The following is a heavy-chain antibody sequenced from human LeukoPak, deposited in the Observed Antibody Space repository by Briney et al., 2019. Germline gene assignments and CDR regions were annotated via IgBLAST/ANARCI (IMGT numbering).Heavy chain of an antibody. CDR2: IWYDGSNK. V-gene: IGHV3-33*06. D-gene: IGHD5-18*01. J-gene: IGHJ4*02. CDR3: AKDLPRYSYGYNYLDY. Sequence: GGSLRLSCAASGFTFSSYGIHWVRQAPGKGLDWVAVIWYDGSNKYYADSVKGRFTISRDNSKNTLYPQMNSLRAEDTAVYYCAKDLPRYSYGYNYLDYWGQGTLVTVSS. CDR1: GFTFSSYG.